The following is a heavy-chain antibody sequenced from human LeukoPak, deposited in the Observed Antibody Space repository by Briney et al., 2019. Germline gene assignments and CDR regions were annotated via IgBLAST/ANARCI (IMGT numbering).Heavy chain of an antibody. CDR2: IYTSGST. J-gene: IGHJ4*02. CDR3: ARGYCSSTSCYPGEGFDQ. V-gene: IGHV4-61*02. CDR1: GGSISSANYY. D-gene: IGHD2-2*01. Sequence: SETLSLTCTVFGGSISSANYYWSWIRQPAGKGLEWIGRIYTSGSTNYNPSLKSRVTISLDTSKDQFSLNLISVTAADTAFYYCARGYCSSTSCYPGEGFDQWGQGTLVTVSS.